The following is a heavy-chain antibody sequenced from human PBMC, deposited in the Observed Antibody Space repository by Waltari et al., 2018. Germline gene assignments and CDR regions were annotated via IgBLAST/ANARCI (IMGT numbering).Heavy chain of an antibody. CDR2: IKQDGSEK. D-gene: IGHD6-19*01. CDR3: ARDEAGTLALTY. J-gene: IGHJ4*02. V-gene: IGHV3-7*01. Sequence: EVQLVESGGGLVQPGGSLRLSCAASGFTFSSSWMSWVRQAPGKGLEWVANIKQDGSEKYYVDSVKGRFTISRDNAKNSLYLQMNSLRAEDTAVYYCARDEAGTLALTYWGQGTLVTVSS. CDR1: GFTFSSSW.